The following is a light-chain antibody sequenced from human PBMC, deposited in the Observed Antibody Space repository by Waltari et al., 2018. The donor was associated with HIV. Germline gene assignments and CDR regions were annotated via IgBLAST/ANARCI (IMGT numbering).Light chain of an antibody. J-gene: IGKJ3*01. V-gene: IGKV1-39*01. Sequence: DIQLTQSPSPLSAFVGDRVTITCRASQNIGDYVNWYQQKPGEPPKLLIYSATSLQPGVPSRFSGSGSGTDSALTISSLQSEDFATYYCEQIYTFPLFTFGPGTKVDIK. CDR1: QNIGDY. CDR2: SAT. CDR3: EQIYTFPLFT.